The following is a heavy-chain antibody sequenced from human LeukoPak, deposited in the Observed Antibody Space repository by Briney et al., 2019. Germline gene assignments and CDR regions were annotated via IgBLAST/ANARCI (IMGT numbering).Heavy chain of an antibody. J-gene: IGHJ4*02. Sequence: RGSLRLSCAASGFTLSSYAMNWVRPAPGEGLEWVAAISGSGSTTYYANSMKGRSTIPTHNSKNTLLLQMTSLRAEDTAVYYCAKDREGLSSGYDLEYFDYWGEGTLVTVSS. CDR1: GFTLSSYA. CDR3: AKDREGLSSGYDLEYFDY. V-gene: IGHV3-23*01. CDR2: ISGSGSTT. D-gene: IGHD5-12*01.